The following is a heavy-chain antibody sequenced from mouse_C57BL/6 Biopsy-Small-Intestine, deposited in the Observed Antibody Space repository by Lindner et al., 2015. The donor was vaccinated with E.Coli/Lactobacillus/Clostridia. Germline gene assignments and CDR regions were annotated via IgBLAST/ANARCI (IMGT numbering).Heavy chain of an antibody. CDR3: ASLHYYGSSQSPYWYFDV. CDR2: IYPRSGNT. V-gene: IGHV1-81*01. J-gene: IGHJ1*03. D-gene: IGHD1-1*01. CDR1: GYTFTSYG. Sequence: VQLQESGTELVKPGASVKLSCKASGYTFTSYGISWVKQRTGQGLEWIGEIYPRSGNTYYNEKFKGKATLTVDKSSSTAYMELRSLTSEDTAVYYCASLHYYGSSQSPYWYFDVWGTGTTVTVSS.